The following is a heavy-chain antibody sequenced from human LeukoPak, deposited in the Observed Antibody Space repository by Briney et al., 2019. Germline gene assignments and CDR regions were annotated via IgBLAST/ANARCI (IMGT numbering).Heavy chain of an antibody. CDR3: ARTRSQAISAQYFDY. V-gene: IGHV4-59*08. D-gene: IGHD2-2*02. CDR1: GGSVSSYS. CDR2: FYYSGST. J-gene: IGHJ4*02. Sequence: SSETLSLTCTVSGGSVSSYSWSWIRQPPGKGLEWIGYFYYSGSTNYNPSLKSRVTISVDTSKSQFSLNLTSVPAADTAVYYCARTRSQAISAQYFDYWGQGTLVTVSS.